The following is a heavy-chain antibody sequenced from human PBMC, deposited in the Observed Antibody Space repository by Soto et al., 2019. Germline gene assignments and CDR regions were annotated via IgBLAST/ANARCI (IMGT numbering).Heavy chain of an antibody. J-gene: IGHJ6*02. V-gene: IGHV1-2*04. Sequence: QVQLVQSGAEVKKPGASVKVSCKASGYTFTGYYMHWVRQAPGQGLEWMGWINPNSGGTNYAQKFQGWVTMTRDTSISTAYMELSRLRSDDTAVYYCAIGSGCSGGSCQSYGMDVWGQGTTVTVSS. D-gene: IGHD2-15*01. CDR3: AIGSGCSGGSCQSYGMDV. CDR2: INPNSGGT. CDR1: GYTFTGYY.